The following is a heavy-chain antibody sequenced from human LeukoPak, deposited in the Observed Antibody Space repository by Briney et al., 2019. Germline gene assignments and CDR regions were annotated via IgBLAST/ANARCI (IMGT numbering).Heavy chain of an antibody. D-gene: IGHD1-1*01. J-gene: IGHJ4*02. Sequence: TGGSLRLSCAASGFTFSSYAMSWVRQAPGKGLEWVSAISGSGGSTYYADPVKGRFTLSRDDSRNTVYLQLTNLRVEDTAMYYCAKANWVSNADAVWWGQGTQVTVSS. CDR1: GFTFSSYA. V-gene: IGHV3-23*01. CDR3: AKANWVSNADAVW. CDR2: ISGSGGST.